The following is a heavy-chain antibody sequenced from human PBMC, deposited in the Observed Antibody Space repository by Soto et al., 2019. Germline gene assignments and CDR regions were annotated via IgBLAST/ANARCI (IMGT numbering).Heavy chain of an antibody. CDR1: GYTLTELS. CDR3: ATVRFLGYSSGWHDNFDY. D-gene: IGHD6-19*01. V-gene: IGHV1-24*01. Sequence: ASVKVSCKVSGYTLTELSMHWVRPAPGKGLEWMGGFDPEDGETIYAQKFQGRVTMTEDTSTDTAYMELSSLRSEDTAVYYCATVRFLGYSSGWHDNFDYWGQGTLVTVSS. CDR2: FDPEDGET. J-gene: IGHJ4*02.